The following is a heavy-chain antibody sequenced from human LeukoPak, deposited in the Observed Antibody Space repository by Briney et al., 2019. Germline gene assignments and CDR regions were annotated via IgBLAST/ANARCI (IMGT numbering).Heavy chain of an antibody. D-gene: IGHD4-11*01. Sequence: GGSLRLSCAASGFTFSSYAMHWVRQAPGKGLEWVAVISYDGSNKYYADSVKGRFTISRDNSKNTPYLQMNSLRAEDTAVYYCARDSTTVTLDYWGQGTLVTVSS. V-gene: IGHV3-30-3*01. J-gene: IGHJ4*02. CDR3: ARDSTTVTLDY. CDR2: ISYDGSNK. CDR1: GFTFSSYA.